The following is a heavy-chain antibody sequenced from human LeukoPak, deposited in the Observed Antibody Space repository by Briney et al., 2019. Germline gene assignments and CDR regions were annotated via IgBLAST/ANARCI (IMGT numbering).Heavy chain of an antibody. CDR3: ARRGYSYYYYYYMDV. CDR2: IYYSGST. J-gene: IGHJ6*03. D-gene: IGHD5-18*01. CDR1: GGSISSSSYY. Sequence: TSETLSLTCTVSGGSISSSSYYWGWIRQPPGKVLEWIGSIYYSGSTYYNPSLKSRVTISVDTSKNQFSLKLSSVTAADTAVYYCARRGYSYYYYYYMDVWGKGTTVTVSS. V-gene: IGHV4-39*01.